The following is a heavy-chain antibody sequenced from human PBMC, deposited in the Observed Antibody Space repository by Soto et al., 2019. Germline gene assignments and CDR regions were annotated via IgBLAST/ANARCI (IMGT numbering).Heavy chain of an antibody. CDR1: GGSVSSADYY. CDR2: FHSSGAT. V-gene: IGHV4-30-4*01. J-gene: IGHJ4*01. Sequence: QVQLQESGPGLVKPSQTLSLTCTVSGGSVSSADYYWSWIGQPPGKGLEWIGYFHSSGATYKDPSLKSRVTISVDTSNNQISLKLDSVTAADTSVYYCASIWFGDFDYWGHGTLVTVSS. D-gene: IGHD3-10*01. CDR3: ASIWFGDFDY.